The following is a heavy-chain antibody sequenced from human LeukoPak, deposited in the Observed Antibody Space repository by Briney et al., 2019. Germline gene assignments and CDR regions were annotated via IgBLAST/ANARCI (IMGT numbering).Heavy chain of an antibody. J-gene: IGHJ4*02. D-gene: IGHD6-19*01. CDR1: GFTFSSYA. V-gene: IGHV3-23*01. Sequence: GGSLRLSCAASGFTFSSYAMSCVRQAPGKGLEWVSGFSGGGSSTYYADSVKGRFSISRDISKNTLYLQMNSLRADDTAVYYCASRQDLGWHYDNWGQGTLVTVSS. CDR2: FSGGGSST. CDR3: ASRQDLGWHYDN.